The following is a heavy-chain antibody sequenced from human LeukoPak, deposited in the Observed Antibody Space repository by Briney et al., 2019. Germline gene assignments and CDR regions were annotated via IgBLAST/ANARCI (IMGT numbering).Heavy chain of an antibody. J-gene: IGHJ4*02. CDR3: ARDRAGDYLYDY. CDR2: ISDSGDST. D-gene: IGHD4-17*01. CDR1: GFTFTNYG. V-gene: IGHV3-64*01. Sequence: GGSLRLSCVASGFTFTNYGMHWVRQVPGKGPEYVSSISDSGDSTYYANSVKGRFTISRDNSKNTVYLQMGSLRDEDMAVYYCARDRAGDYLYDYWGQGTLVTASS.